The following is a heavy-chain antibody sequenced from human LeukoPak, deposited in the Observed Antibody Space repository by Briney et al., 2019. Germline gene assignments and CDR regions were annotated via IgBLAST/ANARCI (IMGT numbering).Heavy chain of an antibody. V-gene: IGHV5-51*01. D-gene: IGHD3-9*01. CDR2: IYPGDSDT. CDR3: AKPFPGHYDILTGYYAPPDY. CDR1: GYSFTSYW. Sequence: GESLKISCKGSGYSFTSYWIGWVRQMPGKGLEWMGIIYPGDSDTRYSPSFQGQVTISADKSISTAYLQWSSLRAEDTAIYYCAKPFPGHYDILTGYYAPPDYWGQGTLVTVSS. J-gene: IGHJ4*02.